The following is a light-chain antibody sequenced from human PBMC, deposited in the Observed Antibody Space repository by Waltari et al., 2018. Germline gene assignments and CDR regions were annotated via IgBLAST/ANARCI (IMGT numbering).Light chain of an antibody. CDR1: QSVSSS. J-gene: IGKJ1*01. V-gene: IGKV3D-15*01. CDR3: QQNSNWPRT. CDR2: GAS. Sequence: EIVMTQSPATLSLSPGERATLSSRASQSVSSSIAWYQQNPGQAPSVLIYGASSRATGIPGRFSGSGSGTEFTLTISSLEPEDVAVYYCQQNSNWPRTFGQGTKVEIK.